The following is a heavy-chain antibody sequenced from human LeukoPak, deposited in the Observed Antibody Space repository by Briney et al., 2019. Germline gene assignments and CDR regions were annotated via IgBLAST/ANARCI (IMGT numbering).Heavy chain of an antibody. CDR2: INPSGGST. Sequence: ASVKVYCKASGYTFTSYYMHWVRQAPGQGLEWMGIINPSGGSTSCAQKFQGRVTMTRDTSTSTVYMELSSLRSEDTAVYYCARDLIPTRQWLVESYYYYYGMDVWGQGTTVTVSS. CDR3: ARDLIPTRQWLVESYYYYYGMDV. D-gene: IGHD6-19*01. V-gene: IGHV1-46*01. CDR1: GYTFTSYY. J-gene: IGHJ6*02.